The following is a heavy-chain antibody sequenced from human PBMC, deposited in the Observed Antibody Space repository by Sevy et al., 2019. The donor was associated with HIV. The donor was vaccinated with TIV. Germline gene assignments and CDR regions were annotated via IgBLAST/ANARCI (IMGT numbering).Heavy chain of an antibody. J-gene: IGHJ3*02. CDR2: IYYTGKT. V-gene: IGHV4-59*01. CDR3: ARLSRNNVVVTGVRRDGFDI. CDR1: GGSISTYY. D-gene: IGHD2-21*02. Sequence: SETLSLTCTVSGGSISTYYWSWIRQPPGKGLEWLGYIYYTGKTNYNPSLQTPVTMSIDTSRNQFSLRLTSVTSADTVMYYCARLSRNNVVVTGVRRDGFDIWGQGTMVTVSS.